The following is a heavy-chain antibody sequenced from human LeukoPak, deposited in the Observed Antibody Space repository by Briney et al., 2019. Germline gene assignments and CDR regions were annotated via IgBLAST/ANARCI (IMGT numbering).Heavy chain of an antibody. CDR2: ISAYKGNT. Sequence: ASVKVSCKASGYTFTSYGISWVRQAPGQGLEWMGWISAYKGNTNYAQKLQGRVTMTTDTSTSTAYMELRSLRSDDTAVYYCARVPLYDDSSPPYYWGQGTLVTVSS. J-gene: IGHJ4*02. D-gene: IGHD3-22*01. V-gene: IGHV1-18*01. CDR3: ARVPLYDDSSPPYY. CDR1: GYTFTSYG.